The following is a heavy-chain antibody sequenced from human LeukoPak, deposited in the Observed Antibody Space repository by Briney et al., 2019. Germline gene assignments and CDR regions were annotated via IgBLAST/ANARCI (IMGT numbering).Heavy chain of an antibody. CDR3: ARVLSSSWSPADY. CDR2: INPNSGGT. D-gene: IGHD6-13*01. V-gene: IGHV1-2*02. CDR1: GYTFTDYY. Sequence: ASVKVSCKASGYTFTDYYMHWVRQAPGQGLEWMGWINPNSGGTNYAQKFQGRVTMTRDTSISTAYMELSRLRSDDTAVYYCARVLSSSWSPADYWGQGTLVTVSS. J-gene: IGHJ4*02.